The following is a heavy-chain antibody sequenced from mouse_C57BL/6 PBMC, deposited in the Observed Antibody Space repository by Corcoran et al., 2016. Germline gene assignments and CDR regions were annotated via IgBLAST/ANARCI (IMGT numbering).Heavy chain of an antibody. CDR2: INPNNGGT. CDR3: ARPNAYYYYGSRDYAMDY. Sequence: EVQLQESGPELVKPGASVKISCKASGYTFTDYYMNGVKQSHGKSLEWIGDINPNNGGTSYNQKFKGKATLTVDKSSSTAYMELRSLTSEDSAVYYCARPNAYYYYGSRDYAMDYWGQGTSVTVSS. J-gene: IGHJ4*01. CDR1: GYTFTDYY. D-gene: IGHD1-1*01. V-gene: IGHV1-26*01.